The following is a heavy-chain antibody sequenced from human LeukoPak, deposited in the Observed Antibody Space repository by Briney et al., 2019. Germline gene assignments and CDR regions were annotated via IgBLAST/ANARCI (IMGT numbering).Heavy chain of an antibody. D-gene: IGHD2-15*01. J-gene: IGHJ3*02. V-gene: IGHV5-51*01. CDR3: ASTYCSGGSCSDDALDI. CDR1: GYSFTSYW. CDR2: IYPGDSDT. Sequence: GESLKISCKGSGYSFTSYWIGWVRQMPGKGLEWMGIIYPGDSDTRYSPSFQGQVTISADKSISTAYLQWSSLKASDTAMYYCASTYCSGGSCSDDALDIWGQGTMVTVSS.